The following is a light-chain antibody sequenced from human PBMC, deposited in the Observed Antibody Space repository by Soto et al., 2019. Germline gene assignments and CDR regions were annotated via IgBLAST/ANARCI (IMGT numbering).Light chain of an antibody. J-gene: IGKJ5*01. CDR2: DAS. Sequence: EIVMTQSPATLSVSPGEGATLSCRASQTIKRSSLAWYQQKPGQAPRLLIYDASNRATGIPARFSGSGSGTDFTLTISSLEPEDFAVYYCQQRSNWLSITFGQGTRLEIK. V-gene: IGKV3-11*01. CDR3: QQRSNWLSIT. CDR1: QTIKRSS.